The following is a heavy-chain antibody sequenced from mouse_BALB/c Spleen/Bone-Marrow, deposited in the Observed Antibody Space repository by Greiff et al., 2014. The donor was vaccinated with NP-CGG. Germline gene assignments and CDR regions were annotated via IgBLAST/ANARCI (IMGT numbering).Heavy chain of an antibody. CDR2: IYPSDSYT. D-gene: IGHD1-1*01. V-gene: IGHV1-69*02. CDR1: GYTFTSYW. J-gene: IGHJ2*01. Sequence: VKLMESGTELVRPGASVKLSCKASGYTFTSYWINWVKQRPGQGLEWIGNIYPSDSYTNYNQKFKDKATLTVDKSSSTAYMQLSSPTSEDSAVYYCTREGYYGSSYVYYWGQGTTLTVSS. CDR3: TREGYYGSSYVYY.